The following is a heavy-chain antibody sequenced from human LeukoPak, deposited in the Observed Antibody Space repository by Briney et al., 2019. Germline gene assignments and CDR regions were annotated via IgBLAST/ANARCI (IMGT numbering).Heavy chain of an antibody. CDR3: ARDESGSPDY. V-gene: IGHV3-7*01. CDR1: GFTFSSYS. CDR2: IKQDGSEK. D-gene: IGHD1-26*01. J-gene: IGHJ4*02. Sequence: GGSLRLSCAASGFTFSSYSMNWVRQAPGKGLEWVANIKQDGSEKYYVDSVEGRFTISRDNAKNSLYLQMNSLRAEDTAVYYCARDESGSPDYWGQGTLVTVSS.